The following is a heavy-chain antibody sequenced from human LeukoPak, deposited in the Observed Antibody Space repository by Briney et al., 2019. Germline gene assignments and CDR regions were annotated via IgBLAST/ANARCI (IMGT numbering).Heavy chain of an antibody. J-gene: IGHJ1*01. V-gene: IGHV4-39*01. CDR2: IYYSGST. CDR1: GSSISSSSYY. D-gene: IGHD3-22*01. Sequence: SETLSPTCTVSGSSISSSSYYWGWIRQPPGQGLEWIGSIYYSGSTYYNPSLKSRVTISVDTSKNQFSLKLSSVTAADTAVDYCARLTMIVHCVQHWGQGTLVTVSS. CDR3: ARLTMIVHCVQH.